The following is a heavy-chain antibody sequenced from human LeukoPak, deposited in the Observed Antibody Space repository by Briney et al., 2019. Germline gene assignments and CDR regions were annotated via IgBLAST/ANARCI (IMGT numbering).Heavy chain of an antibody. V-gene: IGHV1-2*02. CDR3: ARVQKGFGGGSCYQDY. J-gene: IGHJ4*02. CDR1: GYTFTGYY. CDR2: INPNSGGT. Sequence: ASVKVSCKASGYTFTGYYMHWVRQAPGQGLEWMGWINPNSGGTNYAQKFQGRVTMTRDTSITTAYMDLSSLRSDDTALYYCARVQKGFGGGSCYQDYWGQG. D-gene: IGHD3-3*01.